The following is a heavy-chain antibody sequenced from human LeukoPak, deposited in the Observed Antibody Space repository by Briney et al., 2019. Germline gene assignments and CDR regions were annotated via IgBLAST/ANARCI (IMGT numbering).Heavy chain of an antibody. CDR1: GFTFSGYW. Sequence: GGSPRLSCAASGFTFSGYWMNWVRQAPGKGLEWVSYISSSGSTIYYADSVKGRFTISRDNAKNSLYLQMNSLRAEDTAVYYCARETLMTTVTTYPLWGQGTLVTVSS. V-gene: IGHV3-48*04. D-gene: IGHD4-17*01. J-gene: IGHJ4*02. CDR3: ARETLMTTVTTYPL. CDR2: ISSSGSTI.